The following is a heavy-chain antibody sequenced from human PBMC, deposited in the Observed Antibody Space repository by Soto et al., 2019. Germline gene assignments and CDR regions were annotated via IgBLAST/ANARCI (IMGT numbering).Heavy chain of an antibody. J-gene: IGHJ4*02. Sequence: QLQLQESGPGLVKPSETLSLTCTVSGGSISSSSYYWGWIRQPPGKGLEWIGSIYYSGSTYYNPSLKSRVTISVDTSKNQFSLKLSSVTAADTAVYYCARQPPDYYFDYWGQGTLVTVSS. CDR2: IYYSGST. CDR1: GGSISSSSYY. V-gene: IGHV4-39*01. CDR3: ARQPPDYYFDY.